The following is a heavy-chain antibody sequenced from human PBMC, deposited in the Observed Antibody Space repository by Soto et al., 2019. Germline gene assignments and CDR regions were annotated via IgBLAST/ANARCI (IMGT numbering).Heavy chain of an antibody. CDR1: GFTFSSYG. Sequence: GGSLRLSCAASGFTFSSYGMHWVRQAPGKGLEWVAVIWYDGSNKYYADSVKGRFTISRDNSKNTLYLQMNSLRAEDTAVYYCARGRTQLGYCSGGSCPYYFDYWGQGTLVTVSS. CDR2: IWYDGSNK. V-gene: IGHV3-33*01. CDR3: ARGRTQLGYCSGGSCPYYFDY. D-gene: IGHD2-15*01. J-gene: IGHJ4*02.